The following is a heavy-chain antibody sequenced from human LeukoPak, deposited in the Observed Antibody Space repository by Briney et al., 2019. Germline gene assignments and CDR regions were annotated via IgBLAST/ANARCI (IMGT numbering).Heavy chain of an antibody. Sequence: PSETLSLTCTVSGGSISSYYWSWIRQPPGKGLEWIGYIYYSGSTNYNPSLKSRVTISVDTSKNQFSLKLSSVTAADTAVYYCARVGRGYSYVLDYWGQGTLVTVSS. CDR3: ARVGRGYSYVLDY. D-gene: IGHD5-18*01. J-gene: IGHJ4*02. CDR1: GGSISSYY. V-gene: IGHV4-59*08. CDR2: IYYSGST.